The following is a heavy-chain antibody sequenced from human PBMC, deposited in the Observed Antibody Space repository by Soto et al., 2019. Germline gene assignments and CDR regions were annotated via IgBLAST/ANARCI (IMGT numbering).Heavy chain of an antibody. CDR1: GFTFSSYA. CDR3: AKAYYDFWSGYSSWGY. J-gene: IGHJ4*02. CDR2: ISGSGGST. D-gene: IGHD3-3*01. V-gene: IGHV3-23*01. Sequence: EVQLLESGGGLVQPGGSLRLSCAASGFTFSSYAMSWVRQAPGKGLEWFSAISGSGGSTYYADSVTGRFTISRDNSKNTMYLQMNNLRAEDTAVYYCAKAYYDFWSGYSSWGYWGQGTLVTVSS.